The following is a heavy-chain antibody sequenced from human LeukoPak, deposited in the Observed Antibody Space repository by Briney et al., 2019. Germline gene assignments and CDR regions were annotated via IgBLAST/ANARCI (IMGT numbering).Heavy chain of an antibody. V-gene: IGHV3-33*01. CDR1: GFTFSSYG. J-gene: IGHJ4*02. Sequence: PGGSLGLSCAASGFTFSSYGMHWVRQAPGKGLEWVAVIWYDGSNKYYADSVKDRFTISRDNSKNTLYLQMNSLRAEDTAVYYCATGDTAMDFPFDYWGQGTLVTVSS. CDR2: IWYDGSNK. D-gene: IGHD5-18*01. CDR3: ATGDTAMDFPFDY.